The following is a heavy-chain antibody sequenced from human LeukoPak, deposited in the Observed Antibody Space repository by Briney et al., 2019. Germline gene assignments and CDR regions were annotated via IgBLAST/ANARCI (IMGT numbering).Heavy chain of an antibody. Sequence: SETLSLTCSVSGGPISSYYWSWIRLPPGKGLEWIGYISYSGSIHYNPSLRSRITISIDTSKNHFSLNLSSVTAADTAVYYCASAEPRGIIWHPYWGQGTLVTVSS. J-gene: IGHJ4*02. CDR1: GGPISSYY. CDR2: ISYSGSI. V-gene: IGHV4-59*08. CDR3: ASAEPRGIIWHPY.